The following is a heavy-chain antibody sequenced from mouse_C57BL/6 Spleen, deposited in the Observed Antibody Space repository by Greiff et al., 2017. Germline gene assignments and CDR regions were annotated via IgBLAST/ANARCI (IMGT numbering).Heavy chain of an antibody. CDR1: GYAFSSYW. D-gene: IGHD2-4*01. CDR2: IYPGDGDT. CDR3: ARGGDYDLYAMDD. Sequence: QVQLKQSGAELVKPGASVKISCKASGYAFSSYWMNWVKQRPGKGLEWIGQIYPGDGDTNYNGKFKGKATLTADKSSSTAYMQLSSLTSEDSAVYFCARGGDYDLYAMDDWGQGTSVTVSS. V-gene: IGHV1-80*01. J-gene: IGHJ4*01.